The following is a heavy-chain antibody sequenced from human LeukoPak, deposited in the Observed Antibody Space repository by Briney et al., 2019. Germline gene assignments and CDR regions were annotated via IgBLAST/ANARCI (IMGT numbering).Heavy chain of an antibody. CDR2: ISAYNGNT. CDR1: GYTFTSYG. D-gene: IGHD3-3*01. CDR3: AREDSSGFWSGYYIAGASYI. Sequence: ASVKVSCKAYGYTFTSYGISWVRQAPGQGLEWMGWISAYNGNTNYAQKLQGRVTMTTDTSTSTAYMELRSLRSDDTAVYYCAREDSSGFWSGYYIAGASYIWGQGTMVTVSS. J-gene: IGHJ3*02. V-gene: IGHV1-18*01.